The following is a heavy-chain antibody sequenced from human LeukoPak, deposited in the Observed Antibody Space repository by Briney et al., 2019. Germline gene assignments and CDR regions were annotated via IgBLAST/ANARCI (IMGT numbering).Heavy chain of an antibody. CDR2: ISSSSTYI. D-gene: IGHD2-15*01. J-gene: IGHJ4*02. CDR1: EFTFSSYS. CDR3: TTDTWYSAGH. Sequence: GGSLRLSCAASEFTFSSYSMNWVRQAPGERLEWVASISSSSTYIYYADSVKGRFTISRDDAKNSLFLQMNSLRAEDTAIYYCTTDTWYSAGHWGRGTLVTVSS. V-gene: IGHV3-21*04.